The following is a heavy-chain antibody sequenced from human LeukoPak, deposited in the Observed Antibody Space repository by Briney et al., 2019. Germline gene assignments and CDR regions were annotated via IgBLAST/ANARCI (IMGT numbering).Heavy chain of an antibody. J-gene: IGHJ4*02. V-gene: IGHV3-11*04. Sequence: GSLRLSXAASGFTFSDYYMSWIRQAPGKGLEWVSYISSSGSTIYYADSVKGRFTISRDNAKNSLYLQMNSLRAEDTAVYYCARDVDYYDSSGYFDYWGQGTLVTVSS. CDR1: GFTFSDYY. CDR2: ISSSGSTI. D-gene: IGHD3-22*01. CDR3: ARDVDYYDSSGYFDY.